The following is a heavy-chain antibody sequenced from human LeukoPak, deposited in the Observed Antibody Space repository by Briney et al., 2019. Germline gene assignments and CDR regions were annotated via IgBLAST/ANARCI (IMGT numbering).Heavy chain of an antibody. CDR3: AREPTLLWFGELLFYAFDI. CDR2: IYTSGST. CDR1: GGSISSGSYY. D-gene: IGHD3-10*01. J-gene: IGHJ3*02. Sequence: TPQTLSLTCTVSGGSISSGSYYWSWIRQPAGKGLEWIGRIYTSGSTNYNPSLKSRVTISVDTSKNQFSLKLSSVTAADTAVYYCAREPTLLWFGELLFYAFDIWGQGTMVTVSS. V-gene: IGHV4-61*02.